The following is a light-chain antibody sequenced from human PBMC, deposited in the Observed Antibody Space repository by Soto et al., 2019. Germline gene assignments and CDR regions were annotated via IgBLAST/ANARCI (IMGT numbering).Light chain of an antibody. Sequence: QSVLTQPPSVSGAPGQRVTISCTGSSSNIGAGYDVHWYQQLPGTAPKLLIYGNSNRPSGVPDRFSGSKSGTSASLAITGLQAEDEADYYCQSYDSSLSGLWAFGGGTQLTVL. CDR1: SSNIGAGYD. V-gene: IGLV1-40*01. CDR2: GNS. J-gene: IGLJ3*02. CDR3: QSYDSSLSGLWA.